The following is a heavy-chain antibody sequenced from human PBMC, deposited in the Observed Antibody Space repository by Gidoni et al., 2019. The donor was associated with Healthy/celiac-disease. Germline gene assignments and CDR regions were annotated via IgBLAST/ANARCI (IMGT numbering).Heavy chain of an antibody. Sequence: QVQLQQLGAGLFKPSETLSLTCAVYGGSFSGYYWSWIRQPPGKGREWIGEINHSGSTNYNPSLKSRVTISVDTSKNQFSLKLSSVTAADTAVYYWARGPYGPFDPWGQGTLVTVSS. CDR2: INHSGST. J-gene: IGHJ5*02. CDR1: GGSFSGYY. D-gene: IGHD4-17*01. V-gene: IGHV4-34*01. CDR3: ARGPYGPFDP.